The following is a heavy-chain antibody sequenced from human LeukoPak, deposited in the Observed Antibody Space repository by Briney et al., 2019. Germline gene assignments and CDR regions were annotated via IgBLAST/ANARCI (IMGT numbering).Heavy chain of an antibody. D-gene: IGHD4-17*01. J-gene: IGHJ6*02. Sequence: SETLSLTCTVSGGSISSGGYYWSWIRQHPGKGLEWIGYTYYCGSTYYNPSLKSRVTISVDTSKNQFSLKLSSVTAADTAVYYCARDSAVTTSYGMDVWGQGTTVTVSS. CDR1: GGSISSGGYY. CDR2: TYYCGST. CDR3: ARDSAVTTSYGMDV. V-gene: IGHV4-31*03.